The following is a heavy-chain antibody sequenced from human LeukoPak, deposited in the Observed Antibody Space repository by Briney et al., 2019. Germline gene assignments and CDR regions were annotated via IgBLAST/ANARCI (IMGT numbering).Heavy chain of an antibody. CDR3: ARDAGYCSSTSCYPFGGQFQH. Sequence: GRSLRLSCAASGFTFSSYGMHWVRQAPGKGLEWVAVIWYDGSNKYYADSVKGRFTISRDNSKNTLYLQMNGLRAEDTAVYYCARDAGYCSSTSCYPFGGQFQHWGQGTLVTVSS. V-gene: IGHV3-33*01. J-gene: IGHJ1*01. CDR1: GFTFSSYG. D-gene: IGHD2-2*01. CDR2: IWYDGSNK.